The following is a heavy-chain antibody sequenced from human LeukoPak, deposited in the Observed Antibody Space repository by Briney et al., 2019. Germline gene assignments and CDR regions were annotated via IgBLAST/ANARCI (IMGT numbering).Heavy chain of an antibody. Sequence: GGSLNISCKGSGXAFTLYWIGWVSQMPGKGLGWMGIFYTSDSDTRYSPSFQGQVTISVDKSISTSYLQWSSLKASDTAMYYCARPSYCSGGTCHSGEQDYWGQGTLVTVSS. CDR1: GXAFTLYW. J-gene: IGHJ4*02. CDR2: FYTSDSDT. V-gene: IGHV5-51*01. D-gene: IGHD2-15*01. CDR3: ARPSYCSGGTCHSGEQDY.